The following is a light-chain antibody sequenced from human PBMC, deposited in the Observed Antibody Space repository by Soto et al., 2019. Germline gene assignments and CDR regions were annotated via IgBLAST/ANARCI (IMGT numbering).Light chain of an antibody. Sequence: EIVLTQSPATLSLSPGERATLSCRASPSVSSYLAWYQQKPGQAPRLLIYDASNRATGIPARFSGSGSGTDFTLTISRLEPEDFAVYYCQQHGSWGITFGPGT. CDR2: DAS. CDR1: PSVSSY. CDR3: QQHGSWGIT. V-gene: IGKV3-11*01. J-gene: IGKJ3*01.